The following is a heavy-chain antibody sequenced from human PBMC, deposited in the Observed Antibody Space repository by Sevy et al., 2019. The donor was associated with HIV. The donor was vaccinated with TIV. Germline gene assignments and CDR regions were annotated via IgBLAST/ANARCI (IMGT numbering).Heavy chain of an antibody. D-gene: IGHD3-16*01. V-gene: IGHV1-2*02. CDR2: INPNSGGI. J-gene: IGHJ4*02. CDR3: ARLLTTARYWGPIDY. Sequence: ASVKFSCKASGYTFIDYYMHWVRQAPGQGLEWMGWINPNSGGINYPQKFQVRVTMTRDTSISTAYMELSRLRSDDTAVYYCARLLTTARYWGPIDYWGQGTLVAASS. CDR1: GYTFIDYY.